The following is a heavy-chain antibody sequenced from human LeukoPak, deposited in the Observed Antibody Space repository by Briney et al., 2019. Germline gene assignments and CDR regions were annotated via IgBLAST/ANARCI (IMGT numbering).Heavy chain of an antibody. D-gene: IGHD6-13*01. Sequence: ASVKVSCKTSGYSFTSYYIHWVRQAPGQGPEWMGWINPSSGGTEYAQKFQGGVTMTGDTSINTAYMELSRLRSDATAVYYCARDRGSSWYVDYWGQGTLVTVSS. CDR1: GYSFTSYY. CDR3: ARDRGSSWYVDY. CDR2: INPSSGGT. V-gene: IGHV1-2*02. J-gene: IGHJ4*02.